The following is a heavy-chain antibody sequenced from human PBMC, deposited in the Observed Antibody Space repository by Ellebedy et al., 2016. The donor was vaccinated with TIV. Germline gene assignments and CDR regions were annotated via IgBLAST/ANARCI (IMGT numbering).Heavy chain of an antibody. Sequence: PGGSLRLSCATSGFNFSSYGMHWVRQAPGKGLEWVAVTWYDGTNIFYGDSVKGRFTIYRENSKNTLYLQMNSLRAGDTAVYYCARDGGQQYYRAMDVWGQGTTVTVSS. CDR2: TWYDGTNI. CDR1: GFNFSSYG. V-gene: IGHV3-33*01. D-gene: IGHD3-16*01. CDR3: ARDGGQQYYRAMDV. J-gene: IGHJ6*02.